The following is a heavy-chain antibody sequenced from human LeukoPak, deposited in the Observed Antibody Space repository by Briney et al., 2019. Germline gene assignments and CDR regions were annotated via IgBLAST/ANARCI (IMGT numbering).Heavy chain of an antibody. Sequence: GASVKVSCKASGYTFTGYYMHWVRQAPGQGLEWMGWINPNSGGTNYAQKFQGRVTMTRDTSISTAYMVLSRLRSDDTAVYYCARDSIHYDFWSGLDYWGQGTLVTVSS. CDR1: GYTFTGYY. CDR3: ARDSIHYDFWSGLDY. J-gene: IGHJ4*02. V-gene: IGHV1-2*02. D-gene: IGHD3-3*01. CDR2: INPNSGGT.